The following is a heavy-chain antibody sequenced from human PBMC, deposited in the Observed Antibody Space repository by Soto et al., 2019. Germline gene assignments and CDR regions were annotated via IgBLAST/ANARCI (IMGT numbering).Heavy chain of an antibody. V-gene: IGHV4-59*01. CDR2: IYYSGST. Sequence: SETLSLNCTISGGSMSSLYWTWVRQPPGKGLEWIGYIYYSGSTNYNPSHKSRVTISIDTSKNQFSLKLRSVTAADTAVYYCAIITAVAGYWGQGTLVTVSS. J-gene: IGHJ4*02. CDR3: AIITAVAGY. CDR1: GGSMSSLY. D-gene: IGHD2-15*01.